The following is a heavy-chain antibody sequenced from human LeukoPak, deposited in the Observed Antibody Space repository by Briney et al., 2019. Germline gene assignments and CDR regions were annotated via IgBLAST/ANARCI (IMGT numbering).Heavy chain of an antibody. Sequence: GGSLRLSCATSEFTINNYAMSWVRQAPGKWLEWVSGISGGGGSTYYADSVKGRFTISRDNSKNTLYLQMYSLRAEVTAVYYCAKDSGWYSAYWGQGILVTFSS. CDR3: AKDSGWYSAY. CDR1: EFTINNYA. D-gene: IGHD6-19*01. V-gene: IGHV3-23*01. J-gene: IGHJ4*02. CDR2: ISGGGGST.